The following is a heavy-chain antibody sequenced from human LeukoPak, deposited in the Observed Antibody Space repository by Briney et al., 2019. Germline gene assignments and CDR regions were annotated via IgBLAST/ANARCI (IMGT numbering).Heavy chain of an antibody. CDR3: ARDVQVGATPYYYYGMDV. D-gene: IGHD1-26*01. Sequence: GASVKVSCKASGYTFTSYGISRVRQAPGQGLEWMGWISAYNGNTNYAQKLQGRVTMTTDTSTSTAYMELRSLRSDDTAVYYCARDVQVGATPYYYYGMDVWGQGTTVTVSS. J-gene: IGHJ6*02. CDR1: GYTFTSYG. CDR2: ISAYNGNT. V-gene: IGHV1-18*01.